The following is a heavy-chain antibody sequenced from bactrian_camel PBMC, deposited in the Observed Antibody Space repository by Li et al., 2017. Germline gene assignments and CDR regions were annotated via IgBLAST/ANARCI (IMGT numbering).Heavy chain of an antibody. CDR3: VRDGGSWNLEY. Sequence: VQLVESGGGLVQPGGSLRLPCAASGFTFSGFTMSWVRQAPGKGLEWVSAVHSGGADTYYADSVKGRFTISRDNAKNTVYLQLNSLKTEDMGMYYCVRDGGSWNLEYWGQGTQVTVS. CDR2: VHSGGADT. V-gene: IGHV3S40*01. D-gene: IGHD6*01. CDR1: GFTFSGFT. J-gene: IGHJ4*01.